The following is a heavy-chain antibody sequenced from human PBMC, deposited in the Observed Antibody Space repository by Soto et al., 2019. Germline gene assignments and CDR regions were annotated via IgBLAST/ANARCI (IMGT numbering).Heavy chain of an antibody. CDR2: FSSSSSYI. CDR3: ARSDGWELRHIWYFEL. J-gene: IGHJ2*01. D-gene: IGHD1-26*01. V-gene: IGHV3-21*01. Sequence: EVQLVESGGGLVKPGGSLTLSCATSGFTFSSYSMNWVRQAPGKGLEWVSSFSSSSSYIYYADSVKGRFTISIDNAKNALYLQMTGLRAEDTAVYYCARSDGWELRHIWYFELWGRGTLVTVSS. CDR1: GFTFSSYS.